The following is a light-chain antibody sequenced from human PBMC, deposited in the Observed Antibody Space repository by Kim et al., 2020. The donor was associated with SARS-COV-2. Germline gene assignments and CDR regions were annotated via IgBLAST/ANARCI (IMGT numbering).Light chain of an antibody. CDR1: QSVSSK. CDR2: DAS. CDR3: QQYNNWPRT. J-gene: IGKJ1*01. V-gene: IGKV3-15*01. Sequence: EIVMTQSPATLSVSPGERATLSCRASQSVSSKLAWYQQKPGQAPRLLIYDASTRATGIPARFSGSGSGTEFTLTISSLQSEDFAVYSCQQYNNWPRTFGQGTKVDIK.